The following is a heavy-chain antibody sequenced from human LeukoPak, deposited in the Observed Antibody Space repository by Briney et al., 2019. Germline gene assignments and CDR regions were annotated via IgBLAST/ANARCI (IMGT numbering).Heavy chain of an antibody. Sequence: SETLSLTCAVYGGSFSGYYWSWIRQPPGKGLEWIGEINHSGSTNYNPSLKSRVTISVDTSKNQFSLKLSSVTAADTAVYYCARGARIVGVAYYFDYWGQGTLVTVSS. J-gene: IGHJ4*02. V-gene: IGHV4-34*01. CDR3: ARGARIVGVAYYFDY. D-gene: IGHD1-26*01. CDR1: GGSFSGYY. CDR2: INHSGST.